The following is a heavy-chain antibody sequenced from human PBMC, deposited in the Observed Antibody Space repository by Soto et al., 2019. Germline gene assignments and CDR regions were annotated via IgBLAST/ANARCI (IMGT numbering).Heavy chain of an antibody. V-gene: IGHV4-59*01. D-gene: IGHD1-26*01. CDR1: GGSISSYY. CDR2: IYYSGST. J-gene: IGHJ6*02. Sequence: SETLSLTCTVSGGSISSYYWSWIRQPPGKGLEWIGYIYYSGSTNSNPSLKSRVTISLDTSKNQLSLKLSSVTAADTAVYFCAGGSYRLRYYAMDVWGQGTTVTVSS. CDR3: AGGSYRLRYYAMDV.